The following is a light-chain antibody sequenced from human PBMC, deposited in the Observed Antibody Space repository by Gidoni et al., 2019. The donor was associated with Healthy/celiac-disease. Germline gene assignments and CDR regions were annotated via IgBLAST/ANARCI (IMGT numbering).Light chain of an antibody. CDR3: QQLSNWLT. Sequence: EIVLTQSPATLSVSPGERATLSCRASQRVSIYLAWYQQKPGQAPRLLIYDASNRATGIPARFSGSGSGTDFTLTISSLEAEDFAVDYCQQLSNWLTFGGGTKVEIK. J-gene: IGKJ4*01. CDR1: QRVSIY. V-gene: IGKV3-11*01. CDR2: DAS.